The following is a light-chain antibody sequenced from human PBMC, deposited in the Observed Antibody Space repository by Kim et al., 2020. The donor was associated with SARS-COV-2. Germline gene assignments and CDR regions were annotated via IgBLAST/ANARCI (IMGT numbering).Light chain of an antibody. Sequence: EIVLTQSPDTLSLSPGERATLSCRASQSVPRNYLAWYQQKPGQAPRLLIYGAADRVTGVPDKFSGSGSGTDFTLTISRLEPEDFAVYYCQQYGSSLPTFGQGTNLEIK. V-gene: IGKV3-20*01. CDR1: QSVPRNY. CDR3: QQYGSSLPT. CDR2: GAA. J-gene: IGKJ2*01.